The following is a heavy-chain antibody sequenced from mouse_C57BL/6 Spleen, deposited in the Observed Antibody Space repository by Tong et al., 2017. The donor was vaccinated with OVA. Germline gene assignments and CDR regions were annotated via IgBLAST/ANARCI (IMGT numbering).Heavy chain of an antibody. D-gene: IGHD3-2*02. J-gene: IGHJ2*01. CDR2: IYPGSGST. V-gene: IGHV1-55*01. Sequence: VQLQESGAELVKPGASVKMSCKASGYTFTSYWITWVKQRPGQGLEWIGDIYPGSGSTNYNEKFKSKATLTVDTSSSTAYMQLSSLTSEDSAVYYCARELRPSDYWGQGTTLTVSS. CDR1: GYTFTSYW. CDR3: ARELRPSDY.